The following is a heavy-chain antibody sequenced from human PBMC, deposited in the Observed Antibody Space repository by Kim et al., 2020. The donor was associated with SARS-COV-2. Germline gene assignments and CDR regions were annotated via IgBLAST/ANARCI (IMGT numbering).Heavy chain of an antibody. CDR3: ASLRWSLFRVTDDS. CDR1: GGSTIDYY. J-gene: IGHJ4*02. V-gene: IGHV4-34*01. D-gene: IGHD2-21*02. Sequence: SETLSLTCTMSGGSTIDYYWTWVRQAPGKGLEWIGEITQSGNTAYNPSPRRRVPMSVDTSKMHFSLRLTSVTAADTGVYYCASLRWSLFRVTDDSWGQGT. CDR2: ITQSGNT.